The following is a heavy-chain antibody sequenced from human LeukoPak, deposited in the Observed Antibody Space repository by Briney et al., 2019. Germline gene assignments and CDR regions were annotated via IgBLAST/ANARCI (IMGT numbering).Heavy chain of an antibody. CDR2: ISGSGGST. CDR1: GFTFSSYA. V-gene: IGHV3-23*01. Sequence: PGGSLRLSCAASGFTFSSYAMSWVRQAPGKGLEWVSAISGSGGSTYYADSVKGRFTISRDNSKNTLYLQMNSLRAEDTAVYYCAKDLYYGSGSYYYYGMDVWGQGTTVTVSS. CDR3: AKDLYYGSGSYYYYGMDV. D-gene: IGHD3-10*01. J-gene: IGHJ6*02.